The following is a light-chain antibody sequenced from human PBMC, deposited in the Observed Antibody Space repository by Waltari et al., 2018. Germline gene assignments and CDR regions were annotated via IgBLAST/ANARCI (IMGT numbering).Light chain of an antibody. CDR1: SSNPRSNY. V-gene: IGLV1-47*01. CDR3: AAWDDSLSGWV. CDR2: RNN. J-gene: IGLJ3*02. Sequence: QSVLTQPPSASGTPGQRITNSCSGSSSNPRSNYLYWYQQFPGAAPKLPMYRNNQRPSGVPDRFSGSKSGTSASLAISGLRSEDEADYYCAAWDDSLSGWVFGGGTKVTVL.